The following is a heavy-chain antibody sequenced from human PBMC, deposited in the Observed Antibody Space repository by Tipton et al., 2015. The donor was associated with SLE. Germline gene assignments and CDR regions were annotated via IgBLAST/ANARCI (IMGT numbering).Heavy chain of an antibody. D-gene: IGHD2-15*01. CDR2: IYYTGST. V-gene: IGHV4-59*11. CDR1: GGSINETHY. Sequence: LRLSCTVSGGSINETHYWSWIRQPPGKGLEWIGYIYYTGSTNYNPSLKSRVTISVDRSKNQFSLKMTSVTTADTAVYYCARGGLKLPYWGQGTLVTVSS. J-gene: IGHJ4*02. CDR3: ARGGLKLPY.